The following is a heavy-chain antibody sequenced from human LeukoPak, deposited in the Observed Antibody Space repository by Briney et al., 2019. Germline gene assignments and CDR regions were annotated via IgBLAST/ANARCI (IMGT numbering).Heavy chain of an antibody. Sequence: SETLSLTCTVSGGSISSYYWSWIRQPPGKGLEWIGYIYYSGSTNYNPSLKSRVTISVDTSKNQFSLKLSSVTAADTAVYYCARDRGVTTFGYFDHWGQGTLVTVSS. CDR2: IYYSGST. V-gene: IGHV4-59*12. D-gene: IGHD4-17*01. CDR3: ARDRGVTTFGYFDH. CDR1: GGSISSYY. J-gene: IGHJ4*02.